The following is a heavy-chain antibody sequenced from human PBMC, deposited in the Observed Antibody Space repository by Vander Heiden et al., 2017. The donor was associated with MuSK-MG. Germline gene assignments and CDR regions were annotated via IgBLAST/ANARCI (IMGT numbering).Heavy chain of an antibody. J-gene: IGHJ6*03. D-gene: IGHD1-1*01. CDR2: IYYRGST. Sequence: QVQLQESGPGLVKPSETLSLTCTVSGGSISSYYWSWIRQPPGKGLEWIGYIYYRGSTNYNPSLKSRVTISVDTSKNQFSLKLSSVTAADTAVYYCARLTISGYYYMDVWGKGTTVTVSS. CDR3: ARLTISGYYYMDV. V-gene: IGHV4-59*08. CDR1: GGSISSYY.